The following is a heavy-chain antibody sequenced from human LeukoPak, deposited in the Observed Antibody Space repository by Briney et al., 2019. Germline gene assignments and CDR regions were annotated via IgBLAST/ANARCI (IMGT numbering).Heavy chain of an antibody. CDR1: GGTFSSYA. CDR2: FDPEDGET. J-gene: IGHJ4*02. CDR3: ATDLPGYYYGSGSSINY. Sequence: ASVKVSCKASGGTFSSYAISWVRQAPGKGLEWMGGFDPEDGETIYAQKFQGRVTMTEDTSTDTAYMELSSLRSEDTAVYYCATDLPGYYYGSGSSINYWGQGTLVTVSS. D-gene: IGHD3-10*01. V-gene: IGHV1-24*01.